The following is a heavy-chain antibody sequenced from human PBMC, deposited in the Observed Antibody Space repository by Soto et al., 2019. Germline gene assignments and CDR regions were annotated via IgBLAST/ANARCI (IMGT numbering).Heavy chain of an antibody. V-gene: IGHV1-3*01. D-gene: IGHD5-12*01. CDR3: ARCGYPAGYYGMGV. J-gene: IGHJ6*02. CDR1: GYTFTSYA. CDR2: INAGNGNT. Sequence: RASVKVSCKASGYTFTSYAMHWVRQAPGQRLEWMGWINAGNGNTKYSQKFQGRVTITRDTSASTAYMELSSLRSEDTAVYYCARCGYPAGYYGMGVWGQGTTVTVSS.